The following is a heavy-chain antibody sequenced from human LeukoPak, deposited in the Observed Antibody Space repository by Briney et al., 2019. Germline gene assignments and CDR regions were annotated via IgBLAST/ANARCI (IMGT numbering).Heavy chain of an antibody. V-gene: IGHV2-26*01. D-gene: IGHD3-10*01. CDR2: IFSNDEK. J-gene: IGHJ4*02. CDR1: GFSLSNAGMG. Sequence: SGPTLVNRTETLTLTCTVSGFSLSNAGMGVSWIRQPPGKALEWLAHIFSNDEKSYNTSLKSRLTISKDTSKSQVVLTMTGMDPVDTATYYCARIGYKYGSYYFDDWGQGTLVTVSS. CDR3: ARIGYKYGSYYFDD.